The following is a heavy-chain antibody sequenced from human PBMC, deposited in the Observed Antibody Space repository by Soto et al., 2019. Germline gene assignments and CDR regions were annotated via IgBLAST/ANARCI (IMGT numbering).Heavy chain of an antibody. CDR3: AREGRTGKVPDAFDL. Sequence: QVQLVESGGGVVQPGRSLRLSCAASGFTFSSYGMHWVRQAPGKGLEWVAVIWYDGSNKYYADSVKGRFTISRDNSKNALYRQKNSLRAEDTAVYYCAREGRTGKVPDAFDLWGQGTIVTGSS. D-gene: IGHD1-1*01. CDR2: IWYDGSNK. V-gene: IGHV3-33*01. CDR1: GFTFSSYG. J-gene: IGHJ3*01.